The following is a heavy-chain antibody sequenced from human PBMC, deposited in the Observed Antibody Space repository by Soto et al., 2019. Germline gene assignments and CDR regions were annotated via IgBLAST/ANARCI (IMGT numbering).Heavy chain of an antibody. CDR1: GGSISRGDYY. CDR3: ARASALLFYYFES. CDR2: IYYRAMP. J-gene: IGHJ4*02. Sequence: SETLSLTCNVSGGSISRGDYYCSWLLHPPGKGLEWIGYIYYRAMPYYNPSLKSRVSISVDTSKNQFSLYMTSVTAADTAVYYCARASALLFYYFESWGQGTTLTVSS. V-gene: IGHV4-30-4*01. D-gene: IGHD6-13*01.